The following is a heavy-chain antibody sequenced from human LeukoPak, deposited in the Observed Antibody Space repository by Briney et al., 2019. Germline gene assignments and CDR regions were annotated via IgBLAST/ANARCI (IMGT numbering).Heavy chain of an antibody. Sequence: SETLSLTCTVSGGSVSSGSYYWGWIRQPPGKGLEWIGYIYYTGSTNYNPSLKSRVTISVDTSYNQFSLKLRSVTAADTAVYYCARVYSSNWPRPYYYFYSMDVWGKGTTVTVPS. CDR3: ARVYSSNWPRPYYYFYSMDV. CDR2: IYYTGST. CDR1: GGSVSSGSYY. D-gene: IGHD6-13*01. V-gene: IGHV4-61*01. J-gene: IGHJ6*03.